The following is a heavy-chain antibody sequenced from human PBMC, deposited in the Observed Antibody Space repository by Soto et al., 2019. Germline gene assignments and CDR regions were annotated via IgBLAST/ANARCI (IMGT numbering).Heavy chain of an antibody. CDR1: GFTFSSFA. CDR2: MGGSNDDT. Sequence: EVQLLESGGGLVQPGGSLRLSCAASGFTFSSFAMSWVRQAPGKGLEWVSGMGGSNDDTYYADSVKGRFTISRDNSKNTLFLQMNSLRAEDTAVYYCAKDRVNHNSVWDPFDIWGQGTMVTVSS. D-gene: IGHD1-20*01. J-gene: IGHJ3*02. V-gene: IGHV3-23*01. CDR3: AKDRVNHNSVWDPFDI.